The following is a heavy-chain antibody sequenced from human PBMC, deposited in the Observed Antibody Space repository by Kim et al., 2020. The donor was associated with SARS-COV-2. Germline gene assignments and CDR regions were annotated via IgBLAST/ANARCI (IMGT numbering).Heavy chain of an antibody. V-gene: IGHV4-34*01. J-gene: IGHJ6*03. CDR2: INHSGST. CDR3: ARLQLGVGSHDYYYYYMDV. Sequence: SETLSLTCAVYGGSFSGYYWSWIRQPPGKGLEWIGEINHSGSTNYNPSLKSRVTISVDTSKNQFSLKLSSVTAADTAVYYCARLQLGVGSHDYYYYYMDVWGKATTVTVSS. D-gene: IGHD4-4*01. CDR1: GGSFSGYY.